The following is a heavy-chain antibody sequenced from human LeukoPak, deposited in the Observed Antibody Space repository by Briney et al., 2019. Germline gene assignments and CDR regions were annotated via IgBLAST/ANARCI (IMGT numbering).Heavy chain of an antibody. CDR1: GYTFTGYY. CDR2: INPNSGGT. CDR3: ARGFEYCSGGSCYSLALPRFDY. V-gene: IGHV1-2*02. Sequence: ASVTVSCKASGYTFTGYYMHWVRQAPGQGLEWMGWINPNSGGTNYAQKFQGRVTMTRDTAISTAYMELSRLRSDDTAVYYCARGFEYCSGGSCYSLALPRFDYWGQGTLVTVSS. D-gene: IGHD2-15*01. J-gene: IGHJ4*02.